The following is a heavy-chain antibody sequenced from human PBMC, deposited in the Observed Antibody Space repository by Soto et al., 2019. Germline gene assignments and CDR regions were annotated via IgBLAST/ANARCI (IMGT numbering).Heavy chain of an antibody. J-gene: IGHJ6*02. CDR3: ARRGSGSYESLHYGMDV. Sequence: PGESLKISCKGSGYSFTSYWIGWVRQMPGKGLEWMGIIYPGDSDTRYSPSFQGQVTISADKSISTAYLQWSSLKASDTAMYYCARRGSGSYESLHYGMDVWGQGTTVTVSS. D-gene: IGHD3-10*01. V-gene: IGHV5-51*01. CDR2: IYPGDSDT. CDR1: GYSFTSYW.